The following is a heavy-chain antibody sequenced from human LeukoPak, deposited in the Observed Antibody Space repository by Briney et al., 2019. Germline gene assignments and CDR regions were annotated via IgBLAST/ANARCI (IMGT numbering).Heavy chain of an antibody. CDR2: IKSRPDGGTT. Sequence: KPGGSLRLSCSASGFTFNNAWMHWVRQAPGKGLEWVGRIKSRPDGGTTDYAAPVKGRFTISRDDSRNTLFLQMNGLKTEDTAVYYCCTDYIDYRGATCYNAFDVWGQGTMVTVSS. V-gene: IGHV3-15*01. CDR1: GFTFNNAW. J-gene: IGHJ3*01. D-gene: IGHD3-16*01. CDR3: CTDYIDYRGATCYNAFDV.